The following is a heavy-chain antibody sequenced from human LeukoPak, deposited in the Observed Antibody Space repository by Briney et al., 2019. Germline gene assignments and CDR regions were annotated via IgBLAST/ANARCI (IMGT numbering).Heavy chain of an antibody. D-gene: IGHD3-10*01. J-gene: IGHJ5*02. CDR3: ARASITMVRGAHNWFDP. CDR2: INWNGGST. V-gene: IGHV3-20*04. Sequence: GGSLRLSCAASGFTFDDYGMSWVRQAPGKGLEWVSGINWNGGSTGYADSVKGRFTISRDNAKNSLYVQMNSLRAEDTALYYCARASITMVRGAHNWFDPWGQGTLVTVSS. CDR1: GFTFDDYG.